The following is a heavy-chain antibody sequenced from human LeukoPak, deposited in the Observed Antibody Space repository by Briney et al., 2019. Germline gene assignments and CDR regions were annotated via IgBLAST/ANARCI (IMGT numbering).Heavy chain of an antibody. CDR3: AREVLVYSYGDYYYYGMDV. J-gene: IGHJ6*02. Sequence: GGSLRLSCAASGFTFSSYEMNWVRQAPGKGLEWVSYISSSGSTIYYADSVKGRFTISRDNAKNSLYLQMNSLRAEDTAVYYCAREVLVYSYGDYYYYGMDVWGRGTTVTVSS. CDR2: ISSSGSTI. D-gene: IGHD5-18*01. CDR1: GFTFSSYE. V-gene: IGHV3-48*03.